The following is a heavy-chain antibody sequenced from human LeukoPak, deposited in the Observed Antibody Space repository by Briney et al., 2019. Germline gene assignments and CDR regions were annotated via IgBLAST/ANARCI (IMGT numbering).Heavy chain of an antibody. D-gene: IGHD1-26*01. Sequence: PGGSLRLSCAASGFPFSTYAMTWVRQAPGKGLEWVSTLSDTGSMIYYADSVKGRFTISRDNSKNTVYLQMNSLRADDTAVYYCVKDGGIYPAWYFEYRGQGTLVTVSS. CDR2: LSDTGSMI. J-gene: IGHJ4*02. CDR3: VKDGGIYPAWYFEY. CDR1: GFPFSTYA. V-gene: IGHV3-23*01.